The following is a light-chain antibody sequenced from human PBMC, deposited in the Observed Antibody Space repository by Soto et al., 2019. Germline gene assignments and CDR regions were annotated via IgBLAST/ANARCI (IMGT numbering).Light chain of an antibody. CDR2: KAS. V-gene: IGKV1-5*03. Sequence: DIQMTQSPSTLSASVGDRVTITCRASQSISSWLGWYQQKPGKAPKLLIYKASSLESGVPSRFSGSGSGTEFTLTISSLQPDEFATYSCQQYNSYPYTFGQGTKVDIK. CDR1: QSISSW. CDR3: QQYNSYPYT. J-gene: IGKJ2*01.